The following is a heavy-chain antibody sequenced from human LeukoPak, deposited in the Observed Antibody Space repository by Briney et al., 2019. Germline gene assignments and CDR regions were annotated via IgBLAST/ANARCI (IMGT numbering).Heavy chain of an antibody. Sequence: PSETLSLTCTVSGGSISSTSYYWGWIRQPPGKGLEWIGSIYYSGSTYYNPSLKSRVTISVDTSKNQCSLRLSSVTAADTAVYYCVRHGIQMERRISGGSDPWGQGTLVTVSS. CDR3: VRHGIQMERRISGGSDP. V-gene: IGHV4-39*01. CDR1: GGSISSTSYY. CDR2: IYYSGST. J-gene: IGHJ5*02. D-gene: IGHD1-1*01.